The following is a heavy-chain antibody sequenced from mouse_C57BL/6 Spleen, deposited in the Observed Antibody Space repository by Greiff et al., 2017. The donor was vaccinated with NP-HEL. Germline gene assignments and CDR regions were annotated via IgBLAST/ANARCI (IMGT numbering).Heavy chain of an antibody. J-gene: IGHJ3*01. CDR1: GYTFTSYW. V-gene: IGHV1-64*01. D-gene: IGHD2-5*01. Sequence: QVHVKQPGAELVKPGASVKLSCKASGYTFTSYWMHWVKQRPGQGLEWIGMIHPNSGSTNYNEKFKSKATLTVDKSSSTAYMQLSSLTSEDSAVYYCARPYSTSWFAYWGQGTLVTVSA. CDR3: ARPYSTSWFAY. CDR2: IHPNSGST.